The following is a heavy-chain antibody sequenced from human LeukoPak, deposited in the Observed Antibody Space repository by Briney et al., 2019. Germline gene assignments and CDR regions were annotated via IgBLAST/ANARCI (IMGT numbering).Heavy chain of an antibody. CDR2: IFDIGSI. Sequence: PSETLSLTCTVSGGSISSYYWSWIRQPPGKGLEWIAYIFDIGSINYNPSLKSRVTISLDTSKNQFSLKLSSVTAADTAVYYCAGHHPRNTVDFWGQGTLVTVSS. CDR3: AGHHPRNTVDF. D-gene: IGHD2-8*02. V-gene: IGHV4-59*08. CDR1: GGSISSYY. J-gene: IGHJ4*02.